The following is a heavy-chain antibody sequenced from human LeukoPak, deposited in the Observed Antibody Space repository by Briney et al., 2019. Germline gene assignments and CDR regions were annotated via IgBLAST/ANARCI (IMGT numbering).Heavy chain of an antibody. V-gene: IGHV1-18*01. D-gene: IGHD6-6*01. Sequence: GASVKVSCKASGSTLDTYGIGWVRQAPGQGLEWPGWISPNNGNTNYAQKLRGRLIMTTDPSTNTIYMELKSLTSDDTAVYYCARGRKYSAFDFWGLGTLVTVSS. CDR3: ARGRKYSAFDF. CDR1: GSTLDTYG. CDR2: ISPNNGNT. J-gene: IGHJ4*02.